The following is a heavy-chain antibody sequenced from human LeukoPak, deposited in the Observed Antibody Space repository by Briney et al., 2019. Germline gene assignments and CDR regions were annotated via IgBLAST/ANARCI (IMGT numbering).Heavy chain of an antibody. V-gene: IGHV3-30*02. J-gene: IGHJ4*02. Sequence: GGSLRLSCAASGFTFSSYGMHWVRQAPGKGLGWVAFIRYDGSNKYYADSVKGRFTISRDNSKNTLYLQMNSLRAEDTAVYYCAKRAPLRFLEWLYTAYYFDYWGQGTLVTVSS. CDR2: IRYDGSNK. CDR1: GFTFSSYG. D-gene: IGHD3-3*01. CDR3: AKRAPLRFLEWLYTAYYFDY.